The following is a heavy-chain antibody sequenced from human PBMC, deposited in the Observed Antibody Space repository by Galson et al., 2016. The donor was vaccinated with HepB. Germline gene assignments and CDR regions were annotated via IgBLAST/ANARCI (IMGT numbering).Heavy chain of an antibody. CDR2: ISYSGST. J-gene: IGHJ5*02. CDR3: ASHGPMTRNWWGKWFDP. D-gene: IGHD2-8*02. CDR1: GVFISSANYY. V-gene: IGHV4-39*01. Sequence: ETLSLTCTVSGVFISSANYYWGWIRQPPGKGLEWIGSISYSGSTDLHPSLESRVTISVDTSRNQFSLKLSSVTAADTAVYYCASHGPMTRNWWGKWFDPWGQGTLVTVSS.